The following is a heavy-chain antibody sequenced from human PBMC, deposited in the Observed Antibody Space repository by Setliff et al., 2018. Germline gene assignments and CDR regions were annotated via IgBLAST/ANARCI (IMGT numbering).Heavy chain of an antibody. CDR3: ARAGVAAADRKGLLEY. CDR1: GYTFSNYG. V-gene: IGHV1-18*01. Sequence: GASVKVSCKASGYTFSNYGVTWVRQAPGQGLEWMGWVTVYNGNTKYAQNLQGRLTLTTDISTSTAYMEVTGLTSEDTAVYYCARAGVAAADRKGLLEYWGQGTLVTVSS. CDR2: VTVYNGNT. J-gene: IGHJ4*02. D-gene: IGHD6-13*01.